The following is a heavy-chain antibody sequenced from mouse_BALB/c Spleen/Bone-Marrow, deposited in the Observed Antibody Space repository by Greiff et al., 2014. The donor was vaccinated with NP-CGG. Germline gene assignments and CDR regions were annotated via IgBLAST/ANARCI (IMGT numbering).Heavy chain of an antibody. J-gene: IGHJ3*01. V-gene: IGHV14-3*02. CDR2: IDPAKGNT. CDR3: ARNYPFPY. CDR1: GFNIKDSY. D-gene: IGHD2-1*01. Sequence: EVQLQQSGAELVKPGASVKLSCTASGFNIKDSYLHWVKQRPEQGLEWIGRIDPAKGNTNYDPKFQGKSTITADTSSNTAYLQLSSLTSEDTAVYFCARNYPFPYGGQGTLVTVS.